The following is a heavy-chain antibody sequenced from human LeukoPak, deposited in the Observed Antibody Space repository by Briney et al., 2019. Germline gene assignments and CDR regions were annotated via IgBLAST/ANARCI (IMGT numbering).Heavy chain of an antibody. D-gene: IGHD6-19*01. CDR2: ISWNSGSI. J-gene: IGHJ4*02. V-gene: IGHV3-9*01. CDR1: GFTFNDYA. Sequence: GGSLRLSCAASGFTFNDYAMHWVRQAPGKGLEWVSGISWNSGSIGYADSVKGRFTISRDNDKNSLYLQMSSLRAEDTAIYYCARALYNTGWYPDYFDSWGQGALVTVSS. CDR3: ARALYNTGWYPDYFDS.